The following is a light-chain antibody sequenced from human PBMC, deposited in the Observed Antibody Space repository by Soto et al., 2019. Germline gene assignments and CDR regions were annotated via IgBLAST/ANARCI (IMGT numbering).Light chain of an antibody. V-gene: IGKV1-33*01. CDR1: QDISNY. CDR3: QQYDNLTLT. Sequence: DIQMTQSPSSLSASVGDRVTITCQASQDISNYLNWYQQKPGKAPKLLIYDASNLETGVPSRFSGTGSGTDFTFTISSLQPEDIATYECQQYDNLTLTFGGGTKVDIK. J-gene: IGKJ4*01. CDR2: DAS.